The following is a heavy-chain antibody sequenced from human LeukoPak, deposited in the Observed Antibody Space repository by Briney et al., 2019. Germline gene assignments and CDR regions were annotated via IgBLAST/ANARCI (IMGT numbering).Heavy chain of an antibody. V-gene: IGHV4-59*01. CDR2: IYYSGST. CDR1: GGSIRSYY. Sequence: SETLSLTCTVSGGSIRSYYWSRIRQPPGKGLEWIGYIYYSGSTNYNPSLKSRVTISVDTSKNQFSLKLSSVTAADTAVYYCARVPRSYYYYYYMDVWGKGTTVTVSS. J-gene: IGHJ6*03. CDR3: ARVPRSYYYYYYMDV.